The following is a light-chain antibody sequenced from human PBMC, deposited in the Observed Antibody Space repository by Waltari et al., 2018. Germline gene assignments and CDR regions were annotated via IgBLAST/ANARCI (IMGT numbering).Light chain of an antibody. Sequence: EIVLTQSPDFQSVTPKEKVTITCRASQSIGSSLHWYQQKPDQSPKLLIKYASQSISGVPSRFSGSGSGTDFTLTITNLQPEDFGIYYCQQTYDTPLTFGAGTKVQLK. CDR3: QQTYDTPLT. V-gene: IGKV6-21*02. J-gene: IGKJ4*01. CDR2: YAS. CDR1: QSIGSS.